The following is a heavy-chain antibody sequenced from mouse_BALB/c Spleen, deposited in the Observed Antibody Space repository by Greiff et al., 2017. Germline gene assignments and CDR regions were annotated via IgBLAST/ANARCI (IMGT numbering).Heavy chain of an antibody. J-gene: IGHJ4*01. V-gene: IGHV2-6-7*01. CDR2: IWGDGST. CDR3: ARDGLLHYYAMDY. Sequence: VQLVESGPGLVAPSQSLSITCTVSGFSLTGYGVNWVRQPPGKGLEWLGMIWGDGSTDYNSALKSRLSISKDNSKSQVFLKMNSLQTDDTARYYCARDGLLHYYAMDYWGQGTSVTVSS. CDR1: GFSLTGYG. D-gene: IGHD2-3*01.